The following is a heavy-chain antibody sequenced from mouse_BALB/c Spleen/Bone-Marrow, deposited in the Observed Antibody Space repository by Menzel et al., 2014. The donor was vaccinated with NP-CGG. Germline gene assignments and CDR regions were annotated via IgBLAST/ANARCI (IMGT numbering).Heavy chain of an antibody. J-gene: IGHJ2*01. CDR2: IWGDGST. CDR1: GFSLTGYG. CDR3: ARDNYGYDY. V-gene: IGHV2-6-7*01. D-gene: IGHD2-2*01. Sequence: VQVVESGPGLVAPSQSLSITCTVSGFSLTGYGADWVRQPPGKGLEWLGMIWGDGSTDYNSALKSRLSISKDNSKSQVFLKMNSLQTDDTARYYCARDNYGYDYWGQGATLTVSS.